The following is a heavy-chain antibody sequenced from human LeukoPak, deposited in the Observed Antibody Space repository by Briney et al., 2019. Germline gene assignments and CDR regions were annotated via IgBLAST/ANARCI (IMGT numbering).Heavy chain of an antibody. CDR2: IYYSGST. CDR1: GGSISSYY. J-gene: IGHJ5*02. V-gene: IGHV4-59*01. Sequence: PSETLSLTCTVSGGSISSYYWSWIRQPPGKGLEWIGYIYYSGSTNYNPSLKSRVTISVDTSKNQFSLKLSSVTAADTAVYYCARDSIYDSSGYYNWFDPWGQGTLVTVSS. D-gene: IGHD3-22*01. CDR3: ARDSIYDSSGYYNWFDP.